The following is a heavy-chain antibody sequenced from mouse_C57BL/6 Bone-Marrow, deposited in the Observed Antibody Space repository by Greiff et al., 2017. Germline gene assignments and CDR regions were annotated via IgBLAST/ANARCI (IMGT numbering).Heavy chain of an antibody. CDR1: GYTFTSSW. J-gene: IGHJ3*01. Sequence: QVQLQQPGAELVKPGASVKMSCKASGYTFTSSWITWVKQRPGQGLEWIGDIYPGSGSTTYTEQFKSKATLTVDTSSSTAYMQLSSLTSEDSAVYYCARGYDGSSPAGLAYWGQGTLVTVSA. D-gene: IGHD1-1*01. CDR3: ARGYDGSSPAGLAY. V-gene: IGHV1-55*01. CDR2: IYPGSGST.